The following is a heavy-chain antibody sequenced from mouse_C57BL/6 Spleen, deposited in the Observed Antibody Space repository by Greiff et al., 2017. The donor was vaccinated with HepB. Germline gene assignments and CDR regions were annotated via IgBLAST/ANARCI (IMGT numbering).Heavy chain of an antibody. V-gene: IGHV1-82*01. Sequence: QVQLQQSGPELVKPGASVKISCKASGYAFSSSGMNWVKQRPGKGLEWIGRIYPGDGDTNYNGKFKGKATLTADKSSSTAYMQLSSLTSEDSAVYFCARAEVYYAMYYWGQGTSVTVSS. CDR3: ARAEVYYAMYY. CDR2: IYPGDGDT. CDR1: GYAFSSSG. J-gene: IGHJ4*01.